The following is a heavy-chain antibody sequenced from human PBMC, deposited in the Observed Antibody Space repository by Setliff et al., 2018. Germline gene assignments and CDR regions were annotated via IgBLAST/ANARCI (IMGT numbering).Heavy chain of an antibody. CDR3: AKDTHYYASSGYYCFDY. V-gene: IGHV3-30*02. CDR1: GFTSNMYG. J-gene: IGHJ4*02. CDR2: IRHDGTNE. Sequence: GGSLRLSCAASGFTSNMYGVHWVRQAPGKGLEWVAYIRHDGTNENYADSVKGRFTVSRDNSRNTLFLQMNSLRTEDTGVYYCAKDTHYYASSGYYCFDYWGQGTLVTVSS. D-gene: IGHD3-22*01.